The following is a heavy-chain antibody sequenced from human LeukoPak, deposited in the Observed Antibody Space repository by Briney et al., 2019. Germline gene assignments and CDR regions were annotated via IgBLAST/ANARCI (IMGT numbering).Heavy chain of an antibody. V-gene: IGHV4-59*11. CDR2: IYYSGST. J-gene: IGHJ4*02. CDR3: ARTTAMVTHFDY. CDR1: GGSISSHY. Sequence: SETLSLTCTVSGGSISSHYWSWIRQPPGKGLEWIGYIYYSGSTNYNPSLKSRVTISVDTSKNQFSLKLSSVTAADTAVYYCARTTAMVTHFDYWGQGTLVTVSS. D-gene: IGHD5-18*01.